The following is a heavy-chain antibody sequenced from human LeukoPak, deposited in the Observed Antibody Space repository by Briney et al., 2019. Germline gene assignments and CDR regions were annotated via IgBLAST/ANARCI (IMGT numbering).Heavy chain of an antibody. Sequence: GGSLRLSCTGSGFMFNAYWMSWVRKAPGMGLEWVGKIRQDGGEIFYVDSVRGRFTISRDNAKNSVYLQLNSLRAEDTAVYYCARADLEWYLDLWGRGTLVTVSS. CDR3: ARADLEWYLDL. V-gene: IGHV3-7*01. J-gene: IGHJ2*01. CDR2: IRQDGGEI. CDR1: GFMFNAYW.